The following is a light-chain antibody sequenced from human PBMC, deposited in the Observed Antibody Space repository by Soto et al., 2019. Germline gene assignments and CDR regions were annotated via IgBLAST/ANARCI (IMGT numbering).Light chain of an antibody. CDR3: LQHANYPLT. Sequence: DIQMTQSPSTLSASIGDRVTITCRASRNIGSWLAWYQQKAGKAPNLLIYKASTLETGVPSRFSGSASGTEFTLTISSLQPDDFATYYFLQHANYPLTFGGGTKVDIK. J-gene: IGKJ4*01. CDR2: KAS. CDR1: RNIGSW. V-gene: IGKV1-5*03.